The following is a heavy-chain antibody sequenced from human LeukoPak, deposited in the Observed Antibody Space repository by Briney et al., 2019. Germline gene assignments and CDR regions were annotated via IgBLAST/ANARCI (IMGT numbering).Heavy chain of an antibody. CDR3: AKSSGYSSGFDAFDI. D-gene: IGHD6-19*01. CDR1: GFTFDDYA. Sequence: GGSLRLSCAASGFTFDDYAMHWVRQAPGKGLEWVSGISWNSGSIGYADSVKGRFTISRDNAKNSLYLQMNSLRAEDMALYYCAKSSGYSSGFDAFDIWGQGTMVTVSS. J-gene: IGHJ3*02. V-gene: IGHV3-9*03. CDR2: ISWNSGSI.